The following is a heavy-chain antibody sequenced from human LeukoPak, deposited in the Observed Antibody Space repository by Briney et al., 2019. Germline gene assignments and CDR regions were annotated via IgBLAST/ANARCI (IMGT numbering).Heavy chain of an antibody. CDR1: GYSISSGHY. J-gene: IGHJ4*02. D-gene: IGHD4-17*01. Sequence: SETLSLTCTVSGYSISSGHYWAWIRQSPEKGLECIATMFHSGSTYYNPSLKSRVTTSVDTSKNEFSLNLRSVTAADTAVYYCARAGTNLGDYDYWGQGTLVTVSS. CDR2: MFHSGST. CDR3: ARAGTNLGDYDY. V-gene: IGHV4-38-2*02.